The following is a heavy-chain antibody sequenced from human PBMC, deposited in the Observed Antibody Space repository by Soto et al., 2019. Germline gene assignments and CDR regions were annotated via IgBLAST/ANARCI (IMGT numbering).Heavy chain of an antibody. CDR2: IYYSGST. D-gene: IGHD1-1*01. V-gene: IGHV4-59*01. CDR1: GGSISSYY. Sequence: SETLSLTCTVSGGSISSYYWSWIRQPPGKGLEWIGYIYYSGSTNYNPSLKSRVTISVDTSKNQFSLKLSSVTAADTAVYYCARKDNWNDNWFDPWGQGTLVTVSS. CDR3: ARKDNWNDNWFDP. J-gene: IGHJ5*02.